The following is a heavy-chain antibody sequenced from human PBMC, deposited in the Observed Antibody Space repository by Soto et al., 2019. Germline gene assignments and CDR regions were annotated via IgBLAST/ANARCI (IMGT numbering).Heavy chain of an antibody. CDR3: ARASSSWTRYYYYGMDV. D-gene: IGHD6-13*01. CDR1: GGSIDSGDYY. V-gene: IGHV4-61*08. J-gene: IGHJ6*02. CDR2: VYYSGTT. Sequence: LSLTCTVSGGSIDSGDYYWSWIRQPPGKGLEWIGYVYYSGTTNYNPFLKSRVTISVDTSKSQFSLKLSSVTAADTAVYYCARASSSWTRYYYYGMDVWGQGTTVTVSS.